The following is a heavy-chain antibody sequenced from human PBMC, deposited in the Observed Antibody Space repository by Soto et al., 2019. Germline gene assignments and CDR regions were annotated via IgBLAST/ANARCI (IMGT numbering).Heavy chain of an antibody. Sequence: QVQLVQSGAEVKKPGSSVTVSCKASGGTFSSYAICWVRQAPGQGLEWMGGVIPIFGTANYAQKFQGRVTITADESTSTAYMELSSMRSEDTAVYYCAGDPLGYCSGGSCPSHPSWFDPWGQGTLVTVSS. CDR1: GGTFSSYA. D-gene: IGHD2-15*01. CDR2: VIPIFGTA. J-gene: IGHJ5*02. V-gene: IGHV1-69*01. CDR3: AGDPLGYCSGGSCPSHPSWFDP.